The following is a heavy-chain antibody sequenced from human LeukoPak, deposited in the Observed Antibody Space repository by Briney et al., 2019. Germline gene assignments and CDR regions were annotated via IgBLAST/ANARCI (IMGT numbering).Heavy chain of an antibody. CDR3: ATAAYYYDSSGYPPYYYYYGMDV. CDR1: GYTLTELS. Sequence: ASVKVSCTVSGYTLTELSMHWVRQAPGKGLEWMGGFDPEDGETIYAQKFQGRVTMTEDTSTDTAYMELSSLRSEDTAVYYCATAAYYYDSSGYPPYYYYYGMDVWGQGTTVTVSS. V-gene: IGHV1-24*01. J-gene: IGHJ6*02. CDR2: FDPEDGET. D-gene: IGHD3-22*01.